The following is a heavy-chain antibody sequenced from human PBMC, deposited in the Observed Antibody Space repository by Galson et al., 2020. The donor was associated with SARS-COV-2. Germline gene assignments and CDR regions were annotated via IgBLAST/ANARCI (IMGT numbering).Heavy chain of an antibody. D-gene: IGHD4-4*01. J-gene: IGHJ4*02. Sequence: GESLKISCKASGYTFTSYYIHWVRQAPGQGLEWMGIINPSGGGTTYAQKFQGRVTMTRDTSTSTVSMELSSLRSEDTAVYYCARDSQGGNDYNYLLFWGQGTLVTVSS. CDR1: GYTFTSYY. V-gene: IGHV1-46*01. CDR2: INPSGGGT. CDR3: ARDSQGGNDYNYLLF.